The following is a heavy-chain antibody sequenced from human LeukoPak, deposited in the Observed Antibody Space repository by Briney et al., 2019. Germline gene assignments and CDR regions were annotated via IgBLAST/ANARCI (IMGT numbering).Heavy chain of an antibody. CDR2: INHSGST. D-gene: IGHD4-23*01. CDR1: GGSSSGYY. J-gene: IGHJ4*02. V-gene: IGHV4-34*01. CDR3: ARDGYGGNDGGY. Sequence: SETLSLTCAVYGGSSSGYYWSWIRQPPGKGLEWIGEINHSGSTNYNPSLKSRVTMSVDTSKNQFSLKLSSVTAADTAVYYCARDGYGGNDGGYWGQGTLVTVSS.